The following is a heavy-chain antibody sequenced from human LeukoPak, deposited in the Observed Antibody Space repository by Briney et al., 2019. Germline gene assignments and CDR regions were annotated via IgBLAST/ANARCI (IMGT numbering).Heavy chain of an antibody. V-gene: IGHV3-23*01. J-gene: IGHJ3*02. Sequence: GGSLRLSCVASGFTFSTFAMSWVRQAPGKGLEWVSGINSGGDSTYYAGSVKGRFTISRDNSKNTLYLQMNSLRAEDTAVYYCAKDIGAFDIWGQGTMVTVSS. CDR1: GFTFSTFA. CDR2: INSGGDST. CDR3: AKDIGAFDI. D-gene: IGHD3-16*02.